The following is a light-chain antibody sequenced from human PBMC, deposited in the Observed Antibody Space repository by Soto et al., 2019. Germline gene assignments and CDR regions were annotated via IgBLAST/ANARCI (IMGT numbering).Light chain of an antibody. J-gene: IGKJ1*01. CDR2: GAS. CDR3: QQDVSAPWT. V-gene: IGKV3-20*01. CDR1: QSVNNNF. Sequence: EIVLTQSPGTLSLSPGERVTLSCRASQSVNNNFLAWYQQKPGQAPRLLIYGASSRATGIPDRFSGSGSGTDLTLIISRLEPEDFAVYYCQQDVSAPWTFGQGTKVEIK.